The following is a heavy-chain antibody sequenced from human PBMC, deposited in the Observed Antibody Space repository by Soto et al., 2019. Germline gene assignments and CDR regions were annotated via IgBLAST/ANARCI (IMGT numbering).Heavy chain of an antibody. D-gene: IGHD2-21*02. CDR3: ARTYCAADCLRRDFDY. V-gene: IGHV1-46*01. CDR1: GYILSSYN. J-gene: IGHJ4*02. CDR2: INPSGGRT. Sequence: QVQLVQSGAEVKEPGASVKVSCKASGYILSSYNMHWVRQAPGQGLEWMGMINPSGGRTSYAQKFHDRVTMTRDTSTNTVYMELSSLRSDDTAVYYCARTYCAADCLRRDFDYWGQGTLVTVSS.